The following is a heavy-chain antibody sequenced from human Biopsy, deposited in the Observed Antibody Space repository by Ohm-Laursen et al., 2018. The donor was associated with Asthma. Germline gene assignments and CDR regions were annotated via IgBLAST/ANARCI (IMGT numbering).Heavy chain of an antibody. CDR3: ASESYLRGFGHTLDL. CDR2: ILSDGGEP. D-gene: IGHD5-12*01. J-gene: IGHJ5*02. Sequence: SLRLSRTASGFTFRHYALHWVRQAPGKGLEWVAFILSDGGEPSYADSVKGRFSISRDNSKSTVYLQMNSLRAGDTAVYYCASESYLRGFGHTLDLWGQGTQVTFS. V-gene: IGHV3-33*01. CDR1: GFTFRHYA.